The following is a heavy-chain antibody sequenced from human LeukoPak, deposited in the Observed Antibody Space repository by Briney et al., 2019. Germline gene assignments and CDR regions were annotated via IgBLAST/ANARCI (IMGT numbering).Heavy chain of an antibody. Sequence: GGSLRLSCAASGFTFSSYSMNWVRQAPGKGLEWVSSISSSSSYIYYADSVKGRFTISRDNAKNSLYLQMNSLRAEDTAVYYCAREAYCGGDCYSGWFDPWGQGTLVTVSS. CDR3: AREAYCGGDCYSGWFDP. V-gene: IGHV3-21*01. J-gene: IGHJ5*02. CDR2: ISSSSSYI. CDR1: GFTFSSYS. D-gene: IGHD2-21*01.